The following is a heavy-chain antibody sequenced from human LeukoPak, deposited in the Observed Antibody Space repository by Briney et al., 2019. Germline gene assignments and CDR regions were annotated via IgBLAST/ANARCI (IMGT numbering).Heavy chain of an antibody. CDR3: ASLMGREYSSSSPHGMDV. CDR2: IYPGDSDT. CDR1: GYSFTSCW. J-gene: IGHJ6*02. V-gene: IGHV5-51*01. Sequence: GESLKISCKGSGYSFTSCWIGWVRQMPGKGLEWMGIIYPGDSDTRYSPSFQGQVTISADKSISTAYLQWSSLKASDTAMYYCASLMGREYSSSSPHGMDVWGQGTTVTVSS. D-gene: IGHD6-6*01.